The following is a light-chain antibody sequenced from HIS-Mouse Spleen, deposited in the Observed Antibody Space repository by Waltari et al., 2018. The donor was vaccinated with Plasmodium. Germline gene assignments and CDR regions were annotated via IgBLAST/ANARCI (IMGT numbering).Light chain of an antibody. CDR1: ALPKQY. J-gene: IGLJ3*02. CDR3: YSTDSSGNHRV. Sequence: SYELTQPPSVSVSPGQTARITCPGDALPKQYAYWYQQKSGQAPVLVIYDDRKRPSGIPERFSGSSSGTMATLTISGAQVEDEADYYCYSTDSSGNHRVFGGGTKLTVL. CDR2: DDR. V-gene: IGLV3-10*01.